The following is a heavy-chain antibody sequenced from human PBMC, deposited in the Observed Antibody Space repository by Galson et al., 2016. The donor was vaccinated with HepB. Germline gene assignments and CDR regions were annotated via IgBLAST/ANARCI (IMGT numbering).Heavy chain of an antibody. CDR2: ISPTSST. CDR3: ARDRGSYPDFGDDYYMDV. Sequence: SETLSLTCTVSGGAISRNSWAWIRQPAGKGLEWIGRISPTSSTNYNPSLQSRISMSIDTSMNQFTLNLRSVTAAATAVYYCARDRGSYPDFGDDYYMDVWGKGTTVTVSS. J-gene: IGHJ6*03. D-gene: IGHD3/OR15-3a*01. V-gene: IGHV4-4*07. CDR1: GGAISRNS.